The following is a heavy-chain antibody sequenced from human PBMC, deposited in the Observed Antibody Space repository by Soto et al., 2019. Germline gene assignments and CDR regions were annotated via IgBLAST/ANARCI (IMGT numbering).Heavy chain of an antibody. CDR3: ARDQESITDRILQY. CDR2: ISAYNGNT. J-gene: IGHJ4*02. V-gene: IGHV1-18*01. D-gene: IGHD3-10*01. Sequence: ASEKVSCKASGDTFASFGFSWARQAPGQGLEWLGWISAYNGNTHYAQKVRDRVTLTTDTSTNTAYMELRSLTSDDTAVYYCARDQESITDRILQYWGQGTRVTVYS. CDR1: GDTFASFG.